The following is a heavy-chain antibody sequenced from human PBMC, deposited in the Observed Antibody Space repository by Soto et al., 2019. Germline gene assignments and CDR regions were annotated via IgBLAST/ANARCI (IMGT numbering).Heavy chain of an antibody. CDR1: GGSISSSGYY. Sequence: SETLSLTCSVSGGSISSSGYYWNWIRQHPGKGLEWIGYIYYSGSAYYNPSLKSRVTISVDTSKNQFSLKLSSVTAADTAVYYCARLVREVIIDPLYYFDYWGQGTPVTVSS. CDR2: IYYSGSA. V-gene: IGHV4-31*03. D-gene: IGHD3-10*01. J-gene: IGHJ4*02. CDR3: ARLVREVIIDPLYYFDY.